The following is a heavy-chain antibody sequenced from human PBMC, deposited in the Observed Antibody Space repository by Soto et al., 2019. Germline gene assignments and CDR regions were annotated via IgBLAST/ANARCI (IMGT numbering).Heavy chain of an antibody. Sequence: SATLSLTCAVYGGSFSGYYWSWIRQPPGKGLEWIGEINHSGSTNYNPSLKSRVTISVDTSKNQFSLKLSSVTAADTAVYYCARGARRRTKPGQYAFDIWGQGTMVTVSS. CDR1: GGSFSGYY. J-gene: IGHJ3*02. V-gene: IGHV4-34*01. D-gene: IGHD2-8*01. CDR3: ARGARRRTKPGQYAFDI. CDR2: INHSGST.